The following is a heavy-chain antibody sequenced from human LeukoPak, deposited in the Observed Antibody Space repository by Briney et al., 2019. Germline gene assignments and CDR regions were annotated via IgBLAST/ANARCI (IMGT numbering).Heavy chain of an antibody. Sequence: SETLSLTCTVSGGSISSYYWSWIRQPPGKRLEWIGYIYYSGSTNYNPSLKSRVTISVDTSKNQFSLKLSSVTAADTAVYYCARDFDYADAFDIWGQGTMVTVSS. J-gene: IGHJ3*02. CDR1: GGSISSYY. D-gene: IGHD3-9*01. CDR3: ARDFDYADAFDI. CDR2: IYYSGST. V-gene: IGHV4-59*01.